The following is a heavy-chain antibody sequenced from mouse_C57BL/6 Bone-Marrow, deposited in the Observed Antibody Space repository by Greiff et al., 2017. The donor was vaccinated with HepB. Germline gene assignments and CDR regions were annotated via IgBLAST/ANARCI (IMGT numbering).Heavy chain of an antibody. D-gene: IGHD1-1*01. CDR2: IDPEDGDT. CDR1: GFNIKDYY. V-gene: IGHV14-1*01. J-gene: IGHJ2*01. Sequence: VQLQQSGAELVRPGASVKLSCTASGFNIKDYYMHWVKQRPEQGLEWIGRIDPEDGDTEYAPQFQGKATMTADTSSNTAYLQLSSLTSEDTAVYYCTTRGLLRFLFDYWGQGTTLTVSS. CDR3: TTRGLLRFLFDY.